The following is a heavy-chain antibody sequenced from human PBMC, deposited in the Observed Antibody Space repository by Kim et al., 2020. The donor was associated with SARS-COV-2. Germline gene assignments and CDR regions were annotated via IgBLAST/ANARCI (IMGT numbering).Heavy chain of an antibody. D-gene: IGHD3-10*01. Sequence: SETLSLTCAVYGGSFSGYYWSWIRQPPGKGLEWIGEINHSGSTNYNPSLKSRVTISVDTSKNQFSLKLSSVTAADTAVYYCARGFTMVRGVPSTYEEGHYWGQGTLVTVSS. V-gene: IGHV4-34*01. J-gene: IGHJ4*02. CDR2: INHSGST. CDR1: GGSFSGYY. CDR3: ARGFTMVRGVPSTYEEGHY.